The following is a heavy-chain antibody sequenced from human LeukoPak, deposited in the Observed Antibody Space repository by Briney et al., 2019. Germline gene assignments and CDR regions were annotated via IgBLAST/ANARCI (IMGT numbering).Heavy chain of an antibody. D-gene: IGHD3-3*01. J-gene: IGHJ4*02. CDR3: AKAAYDFWSGYLD. V-gene: IGHV1-69*02. Sequence: SVKVSCKASGGTFSSYTISWVRQAPGQGLEWMGRIIPILGIANYAQKFQGRVTITADKSTSTAYMELSSLRSEDTAVYYCAKAAYDFWSGYLDWGQGTLVTVSS. CDR2: IIPILGIA. CDR1: GGTFSSYT.